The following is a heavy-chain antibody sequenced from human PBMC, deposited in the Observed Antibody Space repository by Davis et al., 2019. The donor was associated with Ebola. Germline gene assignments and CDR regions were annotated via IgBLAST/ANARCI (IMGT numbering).Heavy chain of an antibody. CDR2: IYYRRST. J-gene: IGHJ4*02. Sequence: WIRQPPRKGLEGSGYIYYRRSTIYNPPLKRPITMSLDTSKHLFSLKLTSVTAAVTAVYYCARGDSYYDPSGYYAGPESPDHWGQGTLVSVSS. CDR3: ARGDSYYDPSGYYAGPESPDH. D-gene: IGHD3-22*01. V-gene: IGHV4-61*06.